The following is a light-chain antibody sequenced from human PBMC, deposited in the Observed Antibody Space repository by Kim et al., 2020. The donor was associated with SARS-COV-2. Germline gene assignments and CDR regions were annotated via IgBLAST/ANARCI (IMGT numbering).Light chain of an antibody. CDR3: QQYGSSPNT. Sequence: SPGDRATLSCRASQSVRADYIAWYQQKRGQAPRLLIYGASIRATGIADRFTGGGSGTDFTLTISRVEPEDFAVYYCQQYGSSPNTFGQGTKLEI. J-gene: IGKJ2*01. CDR2: GAS. V-gene: IGKV3-20*01. CDR1: QSVRADY.